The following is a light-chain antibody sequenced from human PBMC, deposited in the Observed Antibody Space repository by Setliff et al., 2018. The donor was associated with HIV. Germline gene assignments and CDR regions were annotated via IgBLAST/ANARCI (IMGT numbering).Light chain of an antibody. CDR3: SSNTRSRTRV. Sequence: QSALTQPRSVSGSPGQSVTISCTGTSSDVGGYNYVSWYQQHPGKAPKLMIYDVSKRPSGVPDRFSGSKSGNTASLTISGLQAEDEADYYCSSNTRSRTRVFGTGTKVTVL. CDR1: SSDVGGYNY. J-gene: IGLJ1*01. CDR2: DVS. V-gene: IGLV2-11*01.